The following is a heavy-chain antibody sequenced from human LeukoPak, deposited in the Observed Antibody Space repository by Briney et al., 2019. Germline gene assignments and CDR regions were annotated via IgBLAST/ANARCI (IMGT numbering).Heavy chain of an antibody. J-gene: IGHJ4*02. CDR1: GYTFTSYY. CDR3: ARVVGSYSGSYLESYYFDY. D-gene: IGHD1-26*01. Sequence: ASVKVSCKASGYTFTSYYMHWVRQAPGQGLEWMGIINPSGGSTSYAQKFQGRVTMTRDTSTSTVYMELSSLRSEDTAVYYCARVVGSYSGSYLESYYFDYWGQGTLVTVSS. V-gene: IGHV1-46*01. CDR2: INPSGGST.